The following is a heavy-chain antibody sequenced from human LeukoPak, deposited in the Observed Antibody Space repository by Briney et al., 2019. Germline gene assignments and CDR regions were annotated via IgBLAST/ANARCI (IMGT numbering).Heavy chain of an antibody. CDR1: GGSISSYY. V-gene: IGHV4-59*01. Sequence: SETLSLTCTVSGGSISSYYWSWIRQPPGKGLEWIGYIYYSGSTNYNPSLKSRVTISVDTSKNQFSLKLRSVTAADTAVYYCARGESYADIWGQGTMVTVSS. J-gene: IGHJ3*02. D-gene: IGHD1-26*01. CDR3: ARGESYADI. CDR2: IYYSGST.